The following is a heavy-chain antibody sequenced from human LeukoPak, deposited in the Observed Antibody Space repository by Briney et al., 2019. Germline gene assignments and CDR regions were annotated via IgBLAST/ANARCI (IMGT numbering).Heavy chain of an antibody. CDR3: ARDYVWDAFDI. D-gene: IGHD3-10*02. V-gene: IGHV3-66*01. CDR1: GFTVSSNY. CDR2: IYSGGST. Sequence: SGGSLRLSCAASGFTVSSNYMSWVRQAPGKGLEWVSIIYSGGSTYYADSVKGRFTISTDNSKNTLCLQMNSLRAEDTAVYYCARDYVWDAFDIWGQGTMVTVSS. J-gene: IGHJ3*02.